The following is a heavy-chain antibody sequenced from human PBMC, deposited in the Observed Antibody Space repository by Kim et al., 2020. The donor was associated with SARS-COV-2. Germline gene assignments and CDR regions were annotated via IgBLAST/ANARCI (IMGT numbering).Heavy chain of an antibody. CDR2: IIPIFGTA. J-gene: IGHJ4*02. CDR1: GGTFSSYA. D-gene: IGHD3-10*01. V-gene: IGHV1-69*13. Sequence: SVKVSCKASGGTFSSYAISWVRQAPGQGLEWMGGIIPIFGTANYAQKFLGRVTITADESTSTAYMELSSLRSEDTAVYYCARDRVYYGSGSYYNDAYWGQGTLVTVSS. CDR3: ARDRVYYGSGSYYNDAY.